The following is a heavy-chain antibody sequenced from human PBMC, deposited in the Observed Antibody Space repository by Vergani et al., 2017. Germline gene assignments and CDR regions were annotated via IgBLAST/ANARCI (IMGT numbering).Heavy chain of an antibody. CDR3: TRHLDGYSYPDL. D-gene: IGHD5-24*01. CDR2: IYSGDSDT. J-gene: IGHJ2*01. V-gene: IGHV5-51*01. CDR1: GYSFTNYW. Sequence: EVQLVQSGAEVKTPGESLTIFCMGSGYSFTNYWIGCVRQIPGKGLEWMGIIYSGDSDTRYSPSFQGQVTSSAGKSISTAYLQWGSLMASGNAVYYCTRHLDGYSYPDLWDRGTLVTVSS.